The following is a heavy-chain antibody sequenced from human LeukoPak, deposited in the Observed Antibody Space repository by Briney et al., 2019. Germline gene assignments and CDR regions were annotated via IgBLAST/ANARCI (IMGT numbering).Heavy chain of an antibody. D-gene: IGHD2-2*01. J-gene: IGHJ4*02. Sequence: SETLSLTCTVSGGSISGYYWSWIRQPPGKGLQFIGYIHYTGSTNYNPSLESRVTLSVDTSKNQLSLKLRFVTAADTAVYYCARLSKDTVVLPAAMAHYFDYWGQGTLVTVSS. CDR3: ARLSKDTVVLPAAMAHYFDY. V-gene: IGHV4-59*08. CDR1: GGSISGYY. CDR2: IHYTGST.